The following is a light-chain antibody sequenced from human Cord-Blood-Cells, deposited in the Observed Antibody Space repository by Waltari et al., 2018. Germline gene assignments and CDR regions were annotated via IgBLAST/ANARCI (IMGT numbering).Light chain of an antibody. J-gene: IGKJ1*01. CDR2: DAS. V-gene: IGKV1-5*01. CDR3: QQYNSYWT. Sequence: DIQMTQSPSTLSASVGDRVNITCRASQSISSWLAWYQQKPGKAPTLLIYDASSLESGVPSRFSGSGSGTEFTLTISSLQPDDFATYYCQQYNSYWTFGQGTKVEIK. CDR1: QSISSW.